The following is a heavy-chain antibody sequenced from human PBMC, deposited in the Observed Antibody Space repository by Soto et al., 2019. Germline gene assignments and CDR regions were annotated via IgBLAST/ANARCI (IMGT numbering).Heavy chain of an antibody. Sequence: ASVKVSCKASGFTFTSSAVQWVRQARGQRLEWIGWIVVGSGNTNYAQKFQERVTITRDMSTSTAYMELSSLRSEDTAVYYCAATIDYSSGYYGGAFDIWGQGTMVTVSS. CDR3: AATIDYSSGYYGGAFDI. CDR1: GFTFTSSA. J-gene: IGHJ3*02. D-gene: IGHD3-22*01. V-gene: IGHV1-58*01. CDR2: IVVGSGNT.